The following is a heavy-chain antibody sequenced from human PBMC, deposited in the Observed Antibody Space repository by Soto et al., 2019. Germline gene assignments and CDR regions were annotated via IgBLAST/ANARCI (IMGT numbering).Heavy chain of an antibody. CDR2: IIPMFGTA. J-gene: IGHJ4*02. D-gene: IGHD5-18*01. Sequence: QVQLVQSGAEVKKPESSVKVSCKAPGGTFSTYAISWVRQAPGQGLEWMGGIIPMFGTANYAQRFQDRVTITADESTNTVYMALSSLRSEDTAVYFCASGIQLWLRRINNGYSGWGQGPLVTVSS. CDR3: ASGIQLWLRRINNGYSG. V-gene: IGHV1-69*12. CDR1: GGTFSTYA.